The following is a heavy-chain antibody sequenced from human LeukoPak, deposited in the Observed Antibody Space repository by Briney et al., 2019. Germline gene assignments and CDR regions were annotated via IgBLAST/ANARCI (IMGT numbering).Heavy chain of an antibody. CDR2: MFYSGST. CDR3: ARTERSTMVRGVSNNWFDP. J-gene: IGHJ5*02. CDR1: GGSISSYY. Sequence: SETLSLTCTVSGGSISSYYSSWIRQPPGKGLEWIGYMFYSGSTNYNPSLKSRVTISVDTSKNQFSLKLSFVTAADTAVYYCARTERSTMVRGVSNNWFDPWGQGTLVTVSS. D-gene: IGHD3-10*01. V-gene: IGHV4-59*01.